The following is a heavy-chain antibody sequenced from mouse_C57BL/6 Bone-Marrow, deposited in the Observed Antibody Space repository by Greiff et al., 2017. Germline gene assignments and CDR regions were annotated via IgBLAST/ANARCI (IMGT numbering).Heavy chain of an antibody. J-gene: IGHJ3*01. Sequence: EVKLMESGPVLVKPGASVKMSCKASGYTFTDYYMNWVKQSHGKSLEWIGDINPYNGGTSYNQKFKGKATLTVDTSSSTAYMELNSLTSEDSAVYYCARAYSNYVGLAYWGQGTLVTVSA. CDR3: ARAYSNYVGLAY. D-gene: IGHD2-5*01. V-gene: IGHV1-19*01. CDR2: INPYNGGT. CDR1: GYTFTDYY.